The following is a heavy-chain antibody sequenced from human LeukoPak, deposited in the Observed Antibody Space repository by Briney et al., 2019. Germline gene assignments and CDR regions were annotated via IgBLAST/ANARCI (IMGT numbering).Heavy chain of an antibody. Sequence: GGSLRLSCGASGFTFTYYGMHWVRQAPGKGLEWVAVISYDGSNKYYADSVKGRFTISRDNSKNTLYLQMNSLRAEDTAVYYCARDLYYYYYMDVWGKGTTVTVSS. CDR2: ISYDGSNK. J-gene: IGHJ6*03. V-gene: IGHV3-30*19. CDR3: ARDLYYYYYMDV. CDR1: GFTFTYYG.